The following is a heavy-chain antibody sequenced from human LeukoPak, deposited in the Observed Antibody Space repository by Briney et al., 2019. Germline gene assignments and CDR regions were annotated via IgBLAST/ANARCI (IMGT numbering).Heavy chain of an antibody. V-gene: IGHV3-23*01. D-gene: IGHD6-19*01. J-gene: IGHJ4*02. Sequence: GGSLRLSCAASGFTFSSYAMSWVRQAPGKGLEWVSAISGSGGSTYYADSVKGLFTISRDNSKNTLYLQMNSLRAEDTAVYYCAKEDGYSSGWYVKGFDYWGQGTLVTVSS. CDR3: AKEDGYSSGWYVKGFDY. CDR1: GFTFSSYA. CDR2: ISGSGGST.